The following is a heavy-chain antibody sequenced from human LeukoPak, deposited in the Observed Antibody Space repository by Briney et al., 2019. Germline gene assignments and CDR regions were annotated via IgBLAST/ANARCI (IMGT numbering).Heavy chain of an antibody. J-gene: IGHJ3*02. D-gene: IGHD3-22*01. CDR3: ARVGYDSSGDAFDI. CDR1: GGTFSSYA. CDR2: IIPIFGTA. V-gene: IGHV1-69*06. Sequence: SVKVSCKASGGTFSSYAISWVRQAPGQGLECMGRIIPIFGTANYAQKFQGRVTITADKSTSTAYMELSSLRSEDTAVYYCARVGYDSSGDAFDIWGQGTMVTVSS.